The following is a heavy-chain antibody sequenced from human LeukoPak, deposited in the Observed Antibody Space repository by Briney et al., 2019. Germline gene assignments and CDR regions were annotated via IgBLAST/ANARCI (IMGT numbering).Heavy chain of an antibody. CDR1: GFTFSIYS. Sequence: PGGSLRLSCAASGFTFSIYSMNWVRQAPGKGLEWVSSIDSSSYNINYADSVKGRFTISRDNAQSSVFLQMNSLRAEDTAVYYRARDLAYYYDRNYDWGQGTLVTVSS. J-gene: IGHJ4*02. V-gene: IGHV3-21*01. CDR3: ARDLAYYYDRNYD. CDR2: IDSSSYNI. D-gene: IGHD3-22*01.